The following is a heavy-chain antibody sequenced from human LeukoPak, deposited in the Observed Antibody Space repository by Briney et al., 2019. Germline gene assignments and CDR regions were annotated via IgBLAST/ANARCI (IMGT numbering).Heavy chain of an antibody. V-gene: IGHV3-23*01. D-gene: IGHD3-22*01. CDR2: ISDNGGRT. J-gene: IGHJ4*02. CDR3: AKRGVVIRVILVGFHKEAYYFDS. Sequence: GGSLRLFCAVSGITLSNYGTSWVRQAPGKGLEWVAGISDNGGRTNYADSVKGRFTISRDNPKNTLYLQMNSLRAEDTAVYFCAKRGVVIRVILVGFHKEAYYFDSWGRGAVVTVSS. CDR1: GITLSNYG.